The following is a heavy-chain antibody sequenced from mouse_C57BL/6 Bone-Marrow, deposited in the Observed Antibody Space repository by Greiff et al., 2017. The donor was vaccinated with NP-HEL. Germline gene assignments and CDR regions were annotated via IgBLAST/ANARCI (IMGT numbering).Heavy chain of an antibody. J-gene: IGHJ2*01. CDR3: ARFYYDYLYYFDY. Sequence: EVQRVESGGGLVKPGGSLKLSCAASGFTFSDYGMHWVRQAPEKGLEWVAYISSGSSTIYYADTVKGRFTISRDNAKNTLFLQMTSLRSEDTAMYYCARFYYDYLYYFDYWGQGTTLTVSS. CDR2: ISSGSSTI. D-gene: IGHD2-4*01. CDR1: GFTFSDYG. V-gene: IGHV5-17*01.